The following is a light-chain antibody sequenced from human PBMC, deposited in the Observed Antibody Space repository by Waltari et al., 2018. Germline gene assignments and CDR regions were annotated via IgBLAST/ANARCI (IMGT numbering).Light chain of an antibody. V-gene: IGLV2-8*01. J-gene: IGLJ3*02. CDR2: EVT. CDR1: GNDLGSYNY. CDR3: SSYAGSINFML. Sequence: QSALTQPPSASGSPGQSVTISCTGTGNDLGSYNYVPWYQQHPGKAPKLMIYEVTKRPSGVPDRFSGSKSGSTASLTVSGLQAEDEASYYCSSYAGSINFMLFGGGTKLTVL.